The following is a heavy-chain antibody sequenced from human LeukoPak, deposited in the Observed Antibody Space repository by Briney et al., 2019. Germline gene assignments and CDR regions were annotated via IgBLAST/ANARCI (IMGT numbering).Heavy chain of an antibody. CDR1: GGSISSSSYY. Sequence: SETLSLTCTVSGGSISSSSYYWGWIRQPPGKGLEWVGSIYYSGTTYYNPSFKSRVTISVDTSKNQFSLKLSSVTAADTAVYYCASFRRYYYDSSGLGHFDYWGQGTLVTVSS. CDR2: IYYSGTT. D-gene: IGHD3-22*01. V-gene: IGHV4-39*07. J-gene: IGHJ4*02. CDR3: ASFRRYYYDSSGLGHFDY.